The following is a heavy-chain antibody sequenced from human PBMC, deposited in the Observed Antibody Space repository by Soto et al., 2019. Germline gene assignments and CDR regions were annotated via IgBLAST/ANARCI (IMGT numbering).Heavy chain of an antibody. J-gene: IGHJ6*02. CDR3: ARDGPSKGPLWFGEPITNVDYYYGMDV. Sequence: QVQLVESGGGVVQPGRSLRLSCAASGFTFSSYGMHWVRQAPGKGLEWVAVIWYDGSNKYYADSVKGRFTISRDNSKNTLYLQMNSLRAEDTAVYYCARDGPSKGPLWFGEPITNVDYYYGMDVWGQGTTVTVSS. CDR1: GFTFSSYG. D-gene: IGHD3-10*01. CDR2: IWYDGSNK. V-gene: IGHV3-33*01.